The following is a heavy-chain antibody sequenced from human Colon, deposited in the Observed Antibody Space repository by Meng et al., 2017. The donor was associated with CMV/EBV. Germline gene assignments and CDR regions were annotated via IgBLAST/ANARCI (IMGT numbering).Heavy chain of an antibody. J-gene: IGHJ4*02. CDR3: VRESWYFDF. Sequence: QVQLGQSGTEVKKPGASVKVSCKTSGYTFNANHLHWVRQAPGQGLEWMGWIYPQDGGTYFAQKFQDRVTLTRDTSITTAYMELSGLTSDDTAIYYCVRESWYFDFWGEGTLVTVSS. V-gene: IGHV1-2*02. D-gene: IGHD6-13*01. CDR1: GYTFNANH. CDR2: IYPQDGGT.